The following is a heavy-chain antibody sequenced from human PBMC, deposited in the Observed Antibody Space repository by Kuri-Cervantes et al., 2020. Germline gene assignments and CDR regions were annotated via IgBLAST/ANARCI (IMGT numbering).Heavy chain of an antibody. D-gene: IGHD1-7*01. CDR3: TRYNWNYDAFDI. CDR2: IRSKANSYAT. CDR1: GFIFDRFA. Sequence: GESLKISCAASGFIFDRFAMHWVRQASGKGLEWVGRIRSKANSYATAYAASVKGRFTISRDDSKNTAYLQMNSLKTEDTAVYYCTRYNWNYDAFDIWGQGTMVTVSS. J-gene: IGHJ3*02. V-gene: IGHV3-73*01.